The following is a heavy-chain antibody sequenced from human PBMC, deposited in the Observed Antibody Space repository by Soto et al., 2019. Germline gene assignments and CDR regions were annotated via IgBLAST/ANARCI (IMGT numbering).Heavy chain of an antibody. J-gene: IGHJ4*02. D-gene: IGHD2-21*02. Sequence: QVQLVQSGAEVKKPGSSVKVSCKASGGTFSSYAISWVRQAPGQGLEWMGGIIPIFGTANYTQKFQGRVTITADESTSTAYMELSSLRSEDTAVYYCATIPNYCGGDCYFDYWGQGTLVTVSS. CDR3: ATIPNYCGGDCYFDY. CDR1: GGTFSSYA. V-gene: IGHV1-69*01. CDR2: IIPIFGTA.